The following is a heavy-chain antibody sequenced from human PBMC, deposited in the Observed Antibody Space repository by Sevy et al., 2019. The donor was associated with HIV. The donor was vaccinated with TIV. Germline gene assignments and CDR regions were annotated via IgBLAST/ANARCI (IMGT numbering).Heavy chain of an antibody. V-gene: IGHV3-33*01. CDR2: IWYDGSNK. D-gene: IGHD3-10*01. Sequence: GGCLRLSCAASGFTFSSYGMHWVRQAPGKGLEWVAVIWYDGSNKYYADSVKGRFTISRDNSKNTLYLQMNSLRAEDTAVYYCARDGTYYYGSGSYYLDYWGQGTLVTVSS. CDR3: ARDGTYYYGSGSYYLDY. CDR1: GFTFSSYG. J-gene: IGHJ4*02.